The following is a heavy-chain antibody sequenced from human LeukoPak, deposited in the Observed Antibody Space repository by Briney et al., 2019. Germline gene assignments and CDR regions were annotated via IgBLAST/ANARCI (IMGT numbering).Heavy chain of an antibody. Sequence: GESLKISCKGSGYSFTSYWIGWVRHMPGKGLEWMGMIYPGDSDTRYSPSFQGQVTISADKSISTAYLQWSSLKASDTAMYYCARLRRSTSRGWFDPWGQGTLVTVSS. CDR3: ARLRRSTSRGWFDP. D-gene: IGHD2-2*01. J-gene: IGHJ5*02. V-gene: IGHV5-51*01. CDR1: GYSFTSYW. CDR2: IYPGDSDT.